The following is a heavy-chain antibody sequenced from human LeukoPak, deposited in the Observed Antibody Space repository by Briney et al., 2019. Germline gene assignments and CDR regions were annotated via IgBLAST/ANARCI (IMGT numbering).Heavy chain of an antibody. D-gene: IGHD6-6*01. CDR1: GYTFTSYG. CDR3: ARFIAARPDNWFDP. Sequence: ASVKVSCKASGYTFTSYGISWVRQAPGQGLEWMGWISAYNGNTNYAQKLQGRVTMTTDTSTSTAYMELRSLRSDDTAMYYCARFIAARPDNWFDPWGQGTLVTVSS. J-gene: IGHJ5*02. V-gene: IGHV1-18*01. CDR2: ISAYNGNT.